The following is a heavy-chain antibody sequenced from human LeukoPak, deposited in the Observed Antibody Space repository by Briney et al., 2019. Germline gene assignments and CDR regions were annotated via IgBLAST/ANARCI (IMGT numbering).Heavy chain of an antibody. CDR2: IYYSGST. CDR3: ARGRKMVRGVTPINWFDP. V-gene: IGHV4-59*01. CDR1: GGSISSYY. Sequence: PSETLSLTCTVSGGSISSYYWSWMRQPPGKGLEWIGYIYYSGSTNYNPSLKSRVTISVDTSKNQFSLKLSSVTAADTAVYYCARGRKMVRGVTPINWFDPWGQGTLVTVSS. D-gene: IGHD3-10*01. J-gene: IGHJ5*02.